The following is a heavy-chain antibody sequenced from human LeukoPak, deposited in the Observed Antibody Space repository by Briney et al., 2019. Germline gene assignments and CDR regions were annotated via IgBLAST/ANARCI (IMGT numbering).Heavy chain of an antibody. V-gene: IGHV3-30*02. CDR2: IRYDGSKK. CDR1: GFTFSSYG. J-gene: IGHJ1*01. CDR3: AKSRGGAVAEYFHH. D-gene: IGHD3-10*01. Sequence: PGGSLRLSCAASGFTFSSYGMHWVRQAPGKGLEWAAFIRYDGSKKYSADSVKGRFTISRDNSKNTLYLQMNSLRAEDTAVYYCAKSRGGAVAEYFHHWGQGTLVTVSS.